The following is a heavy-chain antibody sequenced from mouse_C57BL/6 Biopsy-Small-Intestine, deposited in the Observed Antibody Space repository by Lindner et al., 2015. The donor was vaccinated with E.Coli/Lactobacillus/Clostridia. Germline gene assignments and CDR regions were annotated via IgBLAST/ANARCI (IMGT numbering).Heavy chain of an antibody. CDR3: ARHKAYNNYGFAY. Sequence: VQLQESGGGLVERRGGSLKLSCAASGFTFSSYVMSWVRQTPEKRLEWVAAINSNGGSTYYPDTVKDRFTISRDNAKNTLYLQMSSLRSEDTALYYCARHKAYNNYGFAYWGQGTLVTVSA. CDR2: INSNGGST. D-gene: IGHD2-5*01. V-gene: IGHV5-6-2*01. CDR1: GFTFSSYV. J-gene: IGHJ3*01.